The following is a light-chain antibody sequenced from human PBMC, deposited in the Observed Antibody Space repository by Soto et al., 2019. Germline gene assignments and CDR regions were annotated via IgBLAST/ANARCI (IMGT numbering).Light chain of an antibody. CDR3: QQYGSSPWT. V-gene: IGKV3-20*01. CDR2: GAS. J-gene: IGKJ1*01. Sequence: EIALTQSPGTLSLSPGERATLSCRASQSVSSSYLAWYQQKPGQAPRLLIYGASSRATGIPDRFSGSGSGTDFTLTISRLDPEDFAVYYCQQYGSSPWTFGQRTKLEI. CDR1: QSVSSSY.